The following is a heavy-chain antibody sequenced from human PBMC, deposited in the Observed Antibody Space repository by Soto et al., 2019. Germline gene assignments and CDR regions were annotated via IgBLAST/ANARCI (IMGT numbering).Heavy chain of an antibody. Sequence: GSLRLSYAASGFTFSDYYMSWIRQAPGKGLEWVSYISSSSSYTNYADSVKGRFTISRDNAKNSLDLQMNSLRAEETAVYYCVSLGNFEPCYYGRDVWGHG. CDR3: VSLGNFEPCYYGRDV. CDR2: ISSSSSYT. J-gene: IGHJ6*02. V-gene: IGHV3-11*06. CDR1: GFTFSDYY. D-gene: IGHD4-4*01.